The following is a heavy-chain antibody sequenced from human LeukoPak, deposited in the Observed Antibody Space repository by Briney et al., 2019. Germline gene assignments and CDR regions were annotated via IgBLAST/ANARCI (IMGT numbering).Heavy chain of an antibody. J-gene: IGHJ4*02. D-gene: IGHD5-24*01. CDR1: GYTFTTHD. Sequence: GASVEVSCRTSGYTFTTHDINWVRQATGPALEWMGWMNPKSGNTGYAQKFQGRVTMTRNTSISTAYMELSSLRSEDTAVCYCAWRDGYSFDFWGQGTLVTVSS. CDR3: AWRDGYSFDF. CDR2: MNPKSGNT. V-gene: IGHV1-8*01.